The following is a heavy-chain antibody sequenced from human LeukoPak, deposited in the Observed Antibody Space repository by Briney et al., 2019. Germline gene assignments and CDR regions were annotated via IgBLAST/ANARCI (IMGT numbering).Heavy chain of an antibody. V-gene: IGHV1-18*01. D-gene: IGHD3-3*01. J-gene: IGHJ5*02. Sequence: GASVKVSCKASGYTFTSYGISWVRQAPGQGLEWMGWISAYNGNTTYAQKLQGRVTMTTDTSTSTAYMELRSLRSDDTAVYYCARGSDFWSGYYHYRNWFDPWGQGTLVTVSS. CDR2: ISAYNGNT. CDR1: GYTFTSYG. CDR3: ARGSDFWSGYYHYRNWFDP.